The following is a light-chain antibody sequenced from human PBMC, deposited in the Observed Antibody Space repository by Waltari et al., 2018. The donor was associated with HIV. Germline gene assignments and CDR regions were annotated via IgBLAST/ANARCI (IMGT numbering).Light chain of an antibody. CDR3: QVWDSSNDQYV. V-gene: IGLV3-21*02. Sequence: SDALTQPPSVSVAPGQTATVTCEGNNIGSKKVHWYQLRPGQAPILVVYEDSDRPSGIPERFSGSKSWSTATLTISRVEDGDEADYFCQVWDSSNDQYVFGTGTQVTVL. J-gene: IGLJ1*01. CDR1: NIGSKK. CDR2: EDS.